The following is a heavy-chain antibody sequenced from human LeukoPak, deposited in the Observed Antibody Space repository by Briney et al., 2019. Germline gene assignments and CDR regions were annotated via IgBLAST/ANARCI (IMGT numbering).Heavy chain of an antibody. J-gene: IGHJ4*02. CDR2: INPNSGGT. CDR1: GYTFTGYY. V-gene: IGHV1-2*02. Sequence: GASVKVSCKASGYTFTGYYMHWVRQAPGQGLEWMGWINPNSGGTNYAQKFQGRVTMTRDTSISTAYMELSRLRSDDTAVYYCARGRGIAAAGKNYWGQGTLVIVSS. D-gene: IGHD6-13*01. CDR3: ARGRGIAAAGKNY.